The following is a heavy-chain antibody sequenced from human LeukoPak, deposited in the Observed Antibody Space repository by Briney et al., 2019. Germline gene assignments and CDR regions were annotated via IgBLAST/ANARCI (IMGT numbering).Heavy chain of an antibody. CDR2: LSGSGSNT. J-gene: IGHJ4*02. Sequence: PGGSLRLSYAASGFTFSSYAMSWVRQAPGKGLEWVSALSGSGSNTYYADSVKGRFTISRDNSKNTLYLQMNSLRAEDTTVYYCAKDRRPTTVVTYPSDWGQGTLVTVSS. D-gene: IGHD4-11*01. V-gene: IGHV3-23*01. CDR1: GFTFSSYA. CDR3: AKDRRPTTVVTYPSD.